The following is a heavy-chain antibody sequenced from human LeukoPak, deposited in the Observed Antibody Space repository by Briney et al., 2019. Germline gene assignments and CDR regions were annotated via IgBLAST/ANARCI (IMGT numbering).Heavy chain of an antibody. CDR2: IKSKTDGGTT. V-gene: IGHV3-15*01. CDR3: TTREGYCSGGSCYFRFDY. J-gene: IGHJ4*02. D-gene: IGHD2-15*01. CDR1: GFTFSNTW. Sequence: GGSLRLSCAASGFTFSNTWMSWVRQAPGKGLEWVGRIKSKTDGGTTDYAAPVKGRFTISRDDSKNTLYPQMNSLKTEDTAVYYCTTREGYCSGGSCYFRFDYWGQGTLVTVSS.